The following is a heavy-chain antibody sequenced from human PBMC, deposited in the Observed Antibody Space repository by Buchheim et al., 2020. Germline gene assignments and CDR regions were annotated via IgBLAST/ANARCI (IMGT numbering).Heavy chain of an antibody. CDR1: GFSFSSYW. V-gene: IGHV3-74*03. CDR3: TRAVVETYFDS. CDR2: VNNDGSSA. D-gene: IGHD4-23*01. Sequence: EVKLVESGGGYVLRGGSLSLSCEASGFSFSSYWMHWVRQVPGKGLEWVSHVNNDGSSATYADSVKGRFTISRDNARHIFYLQMNSLRAEDTAVYYCTRAVVETYFDSWGQGTL. J-gene: IGHJ4*02.